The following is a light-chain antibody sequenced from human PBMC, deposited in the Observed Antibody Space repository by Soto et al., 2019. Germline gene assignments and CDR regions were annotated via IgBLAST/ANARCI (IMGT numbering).Light chain of an antibody. CDR3: QPYGGSTRT. J-gene: IGKJ1*01. Sequence: IVVTQSPGTLSLSPGERATLSCRASQSVTTQLAWYKQKPGQAPRLIIHGASSRATGVADRITGSGSGTDFILSLNRVEPEDFTVYFCQPYGGSTRTFGQGTKVESK. V-gene: IGKV3-20*01. CDR1: QSVTTQ. CDR2: GAS.